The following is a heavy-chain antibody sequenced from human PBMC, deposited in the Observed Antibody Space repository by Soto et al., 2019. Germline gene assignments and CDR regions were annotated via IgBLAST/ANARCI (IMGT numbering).Heavy chain of an antibody. CDR3: ARGLVAGATIDDY. CDR1: GXTFSDHG. D-gene: IGHD1-26*01. Sequence: GSLRLSSDVSGXTFSDHGMHWVRPAPGKGLHLLSVTASDGKNEFYADCVRCRFSISRDNSKNRLFLQMNSLRTEDTDMYHCARGLVAGATIDDYWGQGTLVTVSS. J-gene: IGHJ4*02. CDR2: TASDGKNE. V-gene: IGHV3-30*03.